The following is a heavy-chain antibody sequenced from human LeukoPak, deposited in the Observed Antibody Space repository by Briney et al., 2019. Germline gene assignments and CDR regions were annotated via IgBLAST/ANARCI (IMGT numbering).Heavy chain of an antibody. J-gene: IGHJ4*02. CDR3: ARDGTRMGNYFNY. CDR1: GGSISSSSYY. D-gene: IGHD7-27*01. Sequence: SETLSLTCSVSGGSISSSSYYWGWIRQPPGKGLEWIGSIDYSGSTYYNPSLKSRVTISVDTSKNQFSLKLSSVTAADTAVYFCARDGTRMGNYFNYWGQGTLVTVSS. V-gene: IGHV4-39*07. CDR2: IDYSGST.